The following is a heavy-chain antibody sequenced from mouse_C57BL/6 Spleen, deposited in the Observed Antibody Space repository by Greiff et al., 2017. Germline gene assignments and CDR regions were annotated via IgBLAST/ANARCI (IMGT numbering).Heavy chain of an antibody. CDR1: GFTFSDYY. CDR3: ARLDSSGYADY. J-gene: IGHJ2*01. Sequence: VQLKESEGGLVQPGSSMKLSCTASGFTFSDYYMAWVRQVPEKGLEWVANINYDGSSTYYLDSLKSRFIISRDNAKNILYLQMSSLKSEDTATYYCARLDSSGYADYWGQGTTLTVSS. CDR2: INYDGSST. D-gene: IGHD3-2*02. V-gene: IGHV5-16*01.